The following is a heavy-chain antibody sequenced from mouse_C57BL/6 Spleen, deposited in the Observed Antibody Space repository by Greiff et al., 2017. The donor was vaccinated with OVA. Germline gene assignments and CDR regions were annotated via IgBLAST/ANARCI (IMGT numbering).Heavy chain of an antibody. Sequence: DVHLVESEGGLVQPGSSMKLSCTASGFTFSDYYMAWVRPVPEKGLEWVANINYDGSSTYYLDSLKSRFIISRDNAKNILYLQMSSLKSEDTATYYCARDHGSSWYFDVWGTGTTVTVSS. D-gene: IGHD1-1*01. CDR2: INYDGSST. J-gene: IGHJ1*03. CDR3: ARDHGSSWYFDV. V-gene: IGHV5-16*01. CDR1: GFTFSDYY.